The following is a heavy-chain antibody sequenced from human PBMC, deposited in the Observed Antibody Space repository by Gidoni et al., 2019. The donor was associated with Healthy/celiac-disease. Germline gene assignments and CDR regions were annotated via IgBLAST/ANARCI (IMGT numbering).Heavy chain of an antibody. D-gene: IGHD3-22*01. J-gene: IGHJ4*02. CDR2: INHSGST. V-gene: IGHV4-34*01. Sequence: QVQLQQWGAGLLKPSETLSLTCAVYGGSFSGYYWSWIRQPPGKGLELIGEINHSGSTNYNPSLKSRVTISVDTSKNQFSLKLSSVTAADTAVYYCARDKNLKYYYDSSGYFGGFDYWGQGTLVTVSS. CDR1: GGSFSGYY. CDR3: ARDKNLKYYYDSSGYFGGFDY.